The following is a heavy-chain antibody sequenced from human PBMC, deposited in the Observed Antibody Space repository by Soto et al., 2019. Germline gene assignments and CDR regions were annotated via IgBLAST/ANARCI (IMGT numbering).Heavy chain of an antibody. J-gene: IGHJ3*02. CDR3: ARVTDCSSTSCDAGIQAFDI. V-gene: IGHV1-69*02. D-gene: IGHD2-2*01. CDR2: IIPIRGIA. CDR1: GGTFSSYT. Sequence: ASVKVSCKASGGTFSSYTISWVRQAPGQGLEWMGRIIPIRGIANYAQKFQGRVTITRDKSTSTAYMELSRLRSDDTAVYYCARVTDCSSTSCDAGIQAFDIWGQGTMVTVS.